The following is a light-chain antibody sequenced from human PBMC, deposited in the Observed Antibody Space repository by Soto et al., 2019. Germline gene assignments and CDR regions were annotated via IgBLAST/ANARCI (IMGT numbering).Light chain of an antibody. CDR2: DAS. V-gene: IGKV1-5*01. Sequence: DIQMNQSPSTLSASVGDRVTIACRASQSISSWWSWYQQKPGKAPKLLIYDASSLESGDPSRFSGSGPGTEFTLTISSLQPDDFATYYCQQYNSYLVTFGQGTKLEIK. CDR1: QSISSW. J-gene: IGKJ2*01. CDR3: QQYNSYLVT.